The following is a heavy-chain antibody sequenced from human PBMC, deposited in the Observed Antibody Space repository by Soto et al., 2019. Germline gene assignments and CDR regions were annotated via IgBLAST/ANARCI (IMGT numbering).Heavy chain of an antibody. Sequence: QVQLQESGPGLVKPSETLSLTCTVSGGSISSYYWSWIRQPPGKGLEWIGYIYYSGSTNYNPSLKSRVTISVDTSKNQFSLKLSSVTAADTAVYYCARLPRIAGGIDYWGQGTLVTVSS. D-gene: IGHD6-13*01. J-gene: IGHJ4*02. CDR3: ARLPRIAGGIDY. V-gene: IGHV4-59*08. CDR2: IYYSGST. CDR1: GGSISSYY.